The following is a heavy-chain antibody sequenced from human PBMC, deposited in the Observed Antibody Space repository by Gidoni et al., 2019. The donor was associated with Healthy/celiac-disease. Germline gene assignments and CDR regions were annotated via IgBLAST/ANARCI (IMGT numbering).Heavy chain of an antibody. Sequence: EVQLVESGGGLVQPGGSLRLSCAPSRFTFSSYDMRWVRQATGKGLVGVSAIGTAGDPYYPGCVKGRFTISRENAKNSLYLQMNSLRAGDTAVYYRARAGGRDGYNYAFDIWGQGTMVTVSS. V-gene: IGHV3-13*05. CDR1: RFTFSSYD. CDR3: ARAGGRDGYNYAFDI. CDR2: IGTAGDP. D-gene: IGHD5-12*01. J-gene: IGHJ3*02.